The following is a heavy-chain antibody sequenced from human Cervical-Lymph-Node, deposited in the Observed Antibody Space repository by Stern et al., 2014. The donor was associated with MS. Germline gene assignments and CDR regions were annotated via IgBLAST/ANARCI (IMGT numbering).Heavy chain of an antibody. Sequence: EEQLVESGGGLVQPGGSLRLSCADSEFTFRTYWMHWVRQVPGKELMWVSRINEDGSTTNYADSVKGRFTISRDNGRNTLYLQMNSLRAEDTAVYYCERDLSGRDDSWGQGTLVTVSS. V-gene: IGHV3-74*01. CDR3: ERDLSGRDDS. CDR2: INEDGSTT. D-gene: IGHD1-26*01. CDR1: EFTFRTYW. J-gene: IGHJ4*02.